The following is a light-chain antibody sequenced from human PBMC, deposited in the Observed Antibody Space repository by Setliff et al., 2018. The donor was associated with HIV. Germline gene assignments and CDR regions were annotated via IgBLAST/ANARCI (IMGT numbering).Light chain of an antibody. CDR1: SSDVGSYDL. CDR2: EVN. V-gene: IGLV2-23*02. J-gene: IGLJ2*01. Sequence: QSVLTQPASVSGSPGQSITLSCTGTSSDVGSYDLVSWYQQHPGEAPKLVIYEVNKRPSGVSNRFSGSKSANTASLTIFGLQVEDEADYYCCSYAGGSTFWVFGGGTKVTVL. CDR3: CSYAGGSTFWV.